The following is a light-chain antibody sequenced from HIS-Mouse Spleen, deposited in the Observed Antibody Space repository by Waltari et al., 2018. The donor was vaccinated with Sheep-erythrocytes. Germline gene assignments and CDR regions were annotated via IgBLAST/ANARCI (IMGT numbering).Light chain of an antibody. CDR1: SSDVVGYNY. J-gene: IGLJ1*01. Sequence: QSALTPSRSVSGSPGQSVTISCPGTSSDVVGYNYVSWYQQHPGKAPKLMIYDVSKRPSGVPDRFSGSKSGNTASLTISGLQAEDEADYYCCSYAGSYNHVFATGTKVTVL. V-gene: IGLV2-11*01. CDR3: CSYAGSYNHV. CDR2: DVS.